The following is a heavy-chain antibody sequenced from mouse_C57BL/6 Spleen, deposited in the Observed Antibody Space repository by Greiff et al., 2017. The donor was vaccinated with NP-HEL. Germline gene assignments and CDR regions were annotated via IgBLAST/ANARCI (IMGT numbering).Heavy chain of an antibody. V-gene: IGHV1-59*01. CDR1: GYTFTSYW. J-gene: IGHJ2*01. Sequence: VQLQQPGAELVRPGTSVKLSCKASGYTFTSYWMHWVKQRPGQGLEWIGVIDPSDSYTNYNQKFKGKATLTVDTSSSTAYMQLSSLTSEDSAVYYCARTRRTVYYFDYWGQGTTLTVSS. CDR3: ARTRRTVYYFDY. CDR2: IDPSDSYT.